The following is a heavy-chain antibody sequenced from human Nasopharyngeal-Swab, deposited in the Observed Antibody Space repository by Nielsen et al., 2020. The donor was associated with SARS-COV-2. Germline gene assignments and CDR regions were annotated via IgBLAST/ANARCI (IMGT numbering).Heavy chain of an antibody. CDR3: ARGRDSSTSWSKANWFDP. Sequence: SEILSSTCAVHGASFSGYYWSWIRQPPGKGLEWIGEFNHSGSTNYNPSLRSRVTISVDTSKNQFSLKLSSVTAADTAVYYCARGRDSSTSWSKANWFDPWGQGTLVTVSS. D-gene: IGHD2-2*01. J-gene: IGHJ5*02. V-gene: IGHV4-34*01. CDR1: GASFSGYY. CDR2: FNHSGST.